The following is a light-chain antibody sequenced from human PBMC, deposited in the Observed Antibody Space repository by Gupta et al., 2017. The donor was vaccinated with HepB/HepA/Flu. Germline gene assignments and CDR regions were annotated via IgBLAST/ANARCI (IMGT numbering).Light chain of an antibody. CDR3: QQYNQWPLT. CDR1: ESVGNH. J-gene: IGKJ1*01. CDR2: DAS. V-gene: IGKV3-15*01. Sequence: ESVMTQSPATLSVSPGERVTLSCRASESVGNHLFWYQQKPGQAPRLLMDDASTRAPGIPDRFSGSGSGTEFTLTISSLQSEDVAVYYCQQYNQWPLTFGQGTKVEIK.